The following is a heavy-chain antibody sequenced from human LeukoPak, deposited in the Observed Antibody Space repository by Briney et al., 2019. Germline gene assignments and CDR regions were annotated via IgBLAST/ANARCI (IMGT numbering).Heavy chain of an antibody. J-gene: IGHJ5*02. V-gene: IGHV6-1*01. CDR1: GDSVSSNTAS. CDR2: TYYRSKWRN. CDR3: ARGGWYLGS. Sequence: SQTLSLTCAISGDSVSSNTASWDWIRQSPSRGLEWLARTYYRSKWRNDYATSVKSRISINPDTSRNQFSLQLSSVTPEDTAVYYCARGGWYLGSWGQGTLVTVSS. D-gene: IGHD6-19*01.